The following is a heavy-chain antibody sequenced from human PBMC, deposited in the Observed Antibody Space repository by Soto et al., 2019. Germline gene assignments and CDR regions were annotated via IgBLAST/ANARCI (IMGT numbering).Heavy chain of an antibody. J-gene: IGHJ4*02. D-gene: IGHD1-26*01. CDR2: ISSDGNHK. V-gene: IGHV3-30-3*01. Sequence: QVQLLESEGGVVQPGRSLRLSCAASGFTVSAYTMHWVCQAPGKGLEWVAVISSDGNHKYYTDSVKGRFTISRDTSTNTLYLQKNSLRAEDTAVYYCARWEQPLFDYWGQGTLVTVSS. CDR1: GFTVSAYT. CDR3: ARWEQPLFDY.